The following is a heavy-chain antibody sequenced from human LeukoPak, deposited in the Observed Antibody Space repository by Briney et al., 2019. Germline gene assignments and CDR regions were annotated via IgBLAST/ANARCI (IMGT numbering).Heavy chain of an antibody. CDR1: GFAFISTS. J-gene: IGHJ6*02. CDR2: ITDSGSTI. CDR3: ARSIGLTGGGVDV. V-gene: IGHV3-48*04. Sequence: PGGSLRLSCAASGFAFISTSIHWVRQAPGKGLEWVPYITDSGSTIHYADAVNGRFTISRDNAKNSLYLQMNSLRAEDSAVYYCARSIGLTGGGVDVWGRGTTVTVSS. D-gene: IGHD3-9*01.